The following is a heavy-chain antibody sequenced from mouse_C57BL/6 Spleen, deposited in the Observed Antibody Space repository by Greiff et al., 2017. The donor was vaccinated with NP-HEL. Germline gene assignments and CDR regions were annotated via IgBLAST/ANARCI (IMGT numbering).Heavy chain of an antibody. CDR1: GYTFTSYW. CDR2: IYPGSGST. Sequence: QVQLQQSGAELVKPGASVKMSCKASGYTFTSYWITWVKQRPGQGLEWIGDIYPGSGSTNYNEKFKSKATLTVDTSSSTAYMQLSSLTSEDSAVYYCARSYYSNSLDYWGQGTTLTVSS. J-gene: IGHJ2*01. V-gene: IGHV1-55*01. CDR3: ARSYYSNSLDY. D-gene: IGHD2-5*01.